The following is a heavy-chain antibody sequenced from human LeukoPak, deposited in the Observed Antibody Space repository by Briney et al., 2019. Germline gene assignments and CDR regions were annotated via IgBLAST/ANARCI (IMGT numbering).Heavy chain of an antibody. D-gene: IGHD2-2*01. Sequence: SQTLSLTCAISGDSFSSNSVTWNWIRQSPSRGLEWLGRTYYRSTWYNDYAVSVRGRITVNPDTPKNQFSLHLNSVTPEDTAVYYCARRLTQYDCFDPWGQGILVTVSS. V-gene: IGHV6-1*01. J-gene: IGHJ5*02. CDR2: TYYRSTWYN. CDR3: ARRLTQYDCFDP. CDR1: GDSFSSNSVT.